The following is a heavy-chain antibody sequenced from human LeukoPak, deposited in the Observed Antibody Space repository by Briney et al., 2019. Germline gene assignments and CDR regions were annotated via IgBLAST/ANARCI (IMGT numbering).Heavy chain of an antibody. V-gene: IGHV3-30*18. Sequence: PGRSLRLSCAASGFNFSSYGMHWVRQAPGKGLEWVAVISYDGSNKYYADSVKGRFTISRDNSKNTLYLQMNSLRAEDTAVYYCAKHCSSTSCLLDYWGQGTLVTVSS. CDR3: AKHCSSTSCLLDY. CDR2: ISYDGSNK. D-gene: IGHD2-2*01. CDR1: GFNFSSYG. J-gene: IGHJ4*02.